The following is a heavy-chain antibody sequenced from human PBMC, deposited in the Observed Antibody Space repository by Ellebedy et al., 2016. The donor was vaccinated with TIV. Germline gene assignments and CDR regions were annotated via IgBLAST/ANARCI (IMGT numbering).Heavy chain of an antibody. CDR1: GFILSNYW. CDR3: ARDGVGLIDLDS. J-gene: IGHJ4*02. Sequence: GGSLRLSXAASGFILSNYWMHWVRQVPGKGLVWVSHIRGDGISTSYADSVKGRFTISRDNAKNTMYLQMNSLRAEDTAVYYGARDGVGLIDLDSWGQGTLVTVSS. CDR2: IRGDGIST. D-gene: IGHD3-3*01. V-gene: IGHV3-74*01.